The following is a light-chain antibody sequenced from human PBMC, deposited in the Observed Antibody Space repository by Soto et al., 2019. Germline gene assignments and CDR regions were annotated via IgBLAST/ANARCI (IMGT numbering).Light chain of an antibody. CDR1: SSNIGSNN. J-gene: IGLJ2*01. V-gene: IGLV1-44*01. CDR2: NNS. Sequence: QSVLTQPPSASGTPGQRVTISCSGGSSNIGSNNVNWYQQLPGTAPKLLIYNNSQRPSGVPDRLSGCKSGTSASLAISGLQSEDEADYYCAAWDDSLNGVVFGGGTKLTVL. CDR3: AAWDDSLNGVV.